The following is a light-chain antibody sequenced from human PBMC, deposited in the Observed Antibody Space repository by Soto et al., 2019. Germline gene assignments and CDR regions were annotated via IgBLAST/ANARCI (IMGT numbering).Light chain of an antibody. CDR2: DDS. Sequence: SYELTQPPSVSVAPGQTARITCGGNNIGSKSVHWYQQKPGQAPMLVVYDDSDRPSGIPERFSGSNSGNTATLTISRVEAGDEADYHCQVWDSTSDHRYVFGTGTKVTV. CDR3: QVWDSTSDHRYV. J-gene: IGLJ1*01. CDR1: NIGSKS. V-gene: IGLV3-21*02.